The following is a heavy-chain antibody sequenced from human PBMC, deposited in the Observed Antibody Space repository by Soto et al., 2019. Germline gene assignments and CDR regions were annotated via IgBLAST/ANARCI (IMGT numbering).Heavy chain of an antibody. J-gene: IGHJ4*02. Sequence: QVQLQESGPGLVKPSQILSLTCTVSGGSISSGTYHWTWIRQHPEKGLEWIGYIYYSGSTYYNPSLKSRVTISVDTSKNQFSLRLSSVTAADTAVYYCAREMNYYDTSGDSYFDYWGQGTLVTVSS. CDR2: IYYSGST. CDR1: GGSISSGTYH. CDR3: AREMNYYDTSGDSYFDY. V-gene: IGHV4-31*03. D-gene: IGHD3-22*01.